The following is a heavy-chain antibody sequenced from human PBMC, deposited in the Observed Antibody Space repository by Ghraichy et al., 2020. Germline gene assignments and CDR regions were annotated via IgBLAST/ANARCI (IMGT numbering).Heavy chain of an antibody. CDR1: GGSISSGGYY. D-gene: IGHD6-19*01. V-gene: IGHV4-31*03. Sequence: SETLSLTCTVSGGSISSGGYYWSWIRQHPGKGLEWIGYIYYSGSTYYNPSLKSRVTISVDTSKNQFSLKLSSVTAADTAVYYCARRDQWLVQGWFDPWGQGTLVTVSS. J-gene: IGHJ5*02. CDR3: ARRDQWLVQGWFDP. CDR2: IYYSGST.